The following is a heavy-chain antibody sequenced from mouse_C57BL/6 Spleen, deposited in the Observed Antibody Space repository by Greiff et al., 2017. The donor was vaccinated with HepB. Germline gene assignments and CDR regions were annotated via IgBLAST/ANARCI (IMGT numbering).Heavy chain of an antibody. J-gene: IGHJ2*01. CDR3: ARLGYDYDPWFDY. CDR2: INPNNGGT. Sequence: VQLKQSGPELVKPGASVKMSCKASGYTFTDYNMHWVKQSHGKSLEWIGYINPNNGGTSYNQKFKGKATLTVNKSASTAYMELRSLTSEDSAVYYSARLGYDYDPWFDYWGQGTTLTVSS. D-gene: IGHD2-4*01. CDR1: GYTFTDYN. V-gene: IGHV1-22*01.